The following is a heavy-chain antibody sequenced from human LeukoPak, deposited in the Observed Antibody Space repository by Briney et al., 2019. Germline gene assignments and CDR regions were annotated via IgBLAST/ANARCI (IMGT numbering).Heavy chain of an antibody. D-gene: IGHD6-19*01. CDR1: GFTVSSNS. CDR3: AKDHSAWYEGYMDV. J-gene: IGHJ6*03. CDR2: IYSGGKT. Sequence: GGSLRLSCTVSGFTVSSNSWSWVRQAPGKGLEWVSFIYSGGKTHSSDSVKGRFTISRDNAKNSLYLQMNSLRTEDTALYYCAKDHSAWYEGYMDVWGKGTMVTISS. V-gene: IGHV3-53*05.